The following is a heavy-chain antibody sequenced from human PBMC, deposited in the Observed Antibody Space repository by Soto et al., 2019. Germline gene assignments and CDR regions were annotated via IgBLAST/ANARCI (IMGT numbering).Heavy chain of an antibody. CDR3: ASIGMTTVTQVDY. Sequence: QVQLQESGPGLVKPSQTLSLTCTVSGGSISSGGYYWSWIRQHPGKGLEWIGYIYYSGSTYYIPSLKGRVTISVDTSKNQCSLNLRSVTAADTAVYYCASIGMTTVTQVDYWGQGTLVTVSS. V-gene: IGHV4-31*03. D-gene: IGHD4-17*01. CDR2: IYYSGST. CDR1: GGSISSGGYY. J-gene: IGHJ4*02.